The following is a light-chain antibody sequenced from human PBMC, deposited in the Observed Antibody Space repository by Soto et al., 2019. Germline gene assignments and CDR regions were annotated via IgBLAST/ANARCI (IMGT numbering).Light chain of an antibody. J-gene: IGKJ1*01. Sequence: DIVMTQSPDSLAVSLGERATFNCKSSQSVLYSSDNNNYLAWYQQKPGQPPKLLIYWASTRESGVPDRFSGSGSGTDFTLTISSLRAEDVAVYYCQQYYSTPWTFGQGTKVDIK. CDR1: QSVLYSSDNNNY. CDR2: WAS. CDR3: QQYYSTPWT. V-gene: IGKV4-1*01.